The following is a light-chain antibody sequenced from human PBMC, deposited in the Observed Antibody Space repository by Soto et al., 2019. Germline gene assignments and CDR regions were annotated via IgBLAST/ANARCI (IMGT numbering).Light chain of an antibody. CDR3: QVWDSSSDHDV. CDR2: FDS. Sequence: SYELTQPPSVSVAPGKTARITRGGNNIGSKSVHWYQQKPGQAPVLVIYFDSDRPSGIPERFSGSNSGNTATVTISRVEAGDEADYYCQVWDSSSDHDVFGTGTKVTVL. V-gene: IGLV3-21*04. CDR1: NIGSKS. J-gene: IGLJ1*01.